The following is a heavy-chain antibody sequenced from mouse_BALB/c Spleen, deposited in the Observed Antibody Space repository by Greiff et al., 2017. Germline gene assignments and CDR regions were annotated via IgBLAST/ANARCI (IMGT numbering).Heavy chain of an antibody. D-gene: IGHD1-1*02. CDR3: AIGNYAMDY. Sequence: QVQLKQPGAELVRPGASVKLSCKASGYSFTSYWMNWVKQRPGQGLEWIGMIHPSDSETRLNQKFKDKATVTVDKSSSTAYMQLSSPTSEDSAVYDCAIGNYAMDYWGQGNSVTVAS. CDR2: IHPSDSET. V-gene: IGHV1-74*01. J-gene: IGHJ4*01. CDR1: GYSFTSYW.